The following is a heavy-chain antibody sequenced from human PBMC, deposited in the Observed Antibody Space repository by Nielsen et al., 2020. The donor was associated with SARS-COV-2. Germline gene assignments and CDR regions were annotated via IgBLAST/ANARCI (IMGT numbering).Heavy chain of an antibody. Sequence: SVKVSCKASGYTFTSYGITWVRQAPGQGLEWMGGVIPIFGTPNYAQKFLGRVTITADKSTNTAYMELTSLRSEDTAVYYCASQRVRGGSYLYVDSWGQGTLVPSP. V-gene: IGHV1-69*06. CDR1: GYTFTSYG. D-gene: IGHD3-16*02. CDR2: VIPIFGTP. J-gene: IGHJ5*01. CDR3: ASQRVRGGSYLYVDS.